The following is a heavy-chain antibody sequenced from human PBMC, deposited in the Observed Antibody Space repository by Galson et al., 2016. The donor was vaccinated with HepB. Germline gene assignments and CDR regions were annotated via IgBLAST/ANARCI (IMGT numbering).Heavy chain of an antibody. D-gene: IGHD1-7*01. Sequence: SLRLSCAASGITFTNAWMTWVRPAPGKGLEWVGRIKSKPHGETTDYAAPVRGRFTASRDDSSNTVYLQMNSLKTEDTAVYYCANGAPNFVAGYWGQGKLVIVSS. V-gene: IGHV3-15*01. CDR3: ANGAPNFVAGY. J-gene: IGHJ1*01. CDR2: IKSKPHGETT. CDR1: GITFTNAW.